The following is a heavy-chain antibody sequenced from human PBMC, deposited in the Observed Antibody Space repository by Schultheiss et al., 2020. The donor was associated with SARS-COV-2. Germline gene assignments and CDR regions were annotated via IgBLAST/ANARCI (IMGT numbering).Heavy chain of an antibody. D-gene: IGHD3-9*01. V-gene: IGHV3-33*01. Sequence: GGSLRLSCAASGFTFSSYGMHWVRQAPGKGLEWVAVIWYDGSNKYYADSVKGRFTISRDNSKHTLYLQMSSLRAEDTAVYYCARGYDILTGFDYWGQGTLVTVSS. CDR2: IWYDGSNK. CDR1: GFTFSSYG. CDR3: ARGYDILTGFDY. J-gene: IGHJ4*02.